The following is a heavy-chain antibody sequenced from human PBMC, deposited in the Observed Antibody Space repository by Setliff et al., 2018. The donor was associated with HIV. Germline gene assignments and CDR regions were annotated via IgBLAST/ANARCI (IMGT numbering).Heavy chain of an antibody. CDR3: ARGGYSSSWYTYYGMDV. V-gene: IGHV4-34*01. CDR1: GGSFSNYY. CDR2: INHSGRT. Sequence: PSETLSLTSAIYGGSFSNYYWTWIRQPPGKGREWIGEINHSGRTNYNPSLKSRVTISVDTSKNQFSLKLSSVTSADTAVYYCARGGYSSSWYTYYGMDVWCQGTTVTVSS. J-gene: IGHJ6*02. D-gene: IGHD6-13*01.